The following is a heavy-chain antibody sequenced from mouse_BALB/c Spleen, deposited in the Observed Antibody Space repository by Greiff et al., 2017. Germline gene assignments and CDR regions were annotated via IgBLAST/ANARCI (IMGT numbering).Heavy chain of an antibody. CDR1: GYTFTDYA. Sequence: VQLQQSGPELVRPGVSVKISCKGSGYTFTDYAMHWVKQSHAKSLEWIGVISTYYGNTNYNQKFKGKATMTVDKSSSTAYMELARLTSEDSAIYYCARAYDYGSSPYYAMDYWGQGTSVTVSS. CDR2: ISTYYGNT. D-gene: IGHD1-1*01. J-gene: IGHJ4*01. V-gene: IGHV1-67*01. CDR3: ARAYDYGSSPYYAMDY.